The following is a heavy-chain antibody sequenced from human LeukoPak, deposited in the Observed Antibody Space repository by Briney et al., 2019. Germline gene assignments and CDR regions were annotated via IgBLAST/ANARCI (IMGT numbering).Heavy chain of an antibody. CDR2: INHSGST. V-gene: IGHV4-34*01. D-gene: IGHD5-24*01. J-gene: IGHJ4*02. CDR1: GGSFSGYY. Sequence: SETLSLTCAVYGGSFSGYYWSWIRQPPEKGLEWIGEINHSGSTNYNPSLKSRVTISVDTSKNQFSLKLSSVTAADTAVYYCARGIRWLQLWGTGGGLDYWGQGTLVTVSS. CDR3: ARGIRWLQLWGTGGGLDY.